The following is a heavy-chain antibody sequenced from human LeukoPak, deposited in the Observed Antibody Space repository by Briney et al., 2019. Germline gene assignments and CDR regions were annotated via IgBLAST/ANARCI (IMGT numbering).Heavy chain of an antibody. D-gene: IGHD6-13*01. CDR3: AKDNVAAAGRYFDY. CDR2: ISSTSTYI. J-gene: IGHJ4*02. Sequence: GGSLRLSCAASGFIFSSYSMNWVRQVPGKGLEWVSSISSTSTYILYADSVKGRFTISRDNSKNTSYLQMHSLRAEDTAVYYCAKDNVAAAGRYFDYWGQGTLVTVSS. CDR1: GFIFSSYS. V-gene: IGHV3-21*01.